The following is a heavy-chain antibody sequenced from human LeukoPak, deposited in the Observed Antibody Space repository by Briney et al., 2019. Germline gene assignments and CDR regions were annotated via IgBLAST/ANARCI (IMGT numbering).Heavy chain of an antibody. V-gene: IGHV5-51*01. J-gene: IGHJ4*02. CDR2: IYPGDSDT. CDR1: SFTSYW. CDR3: ARYSSSWYRFDY. D-gene: IGHD6-13*01. Sequence: KDGESLKISCKGYSFTSYWIGWVRQMPGKGLEWMGIIYPGDSDTRYSPSFQGQVTIPADKSISTAYLQSSSLKASDTALYYCARYSSSWYRFDYWGQGTLVTVSS.